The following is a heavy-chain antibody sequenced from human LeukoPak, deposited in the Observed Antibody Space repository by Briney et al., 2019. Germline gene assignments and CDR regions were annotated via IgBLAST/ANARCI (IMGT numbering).Heavy chain of an antibody. CDR3: ARGVWFGELFRFDY. CDR1: GGSISSSSYY. Sequence: SETLSLTCTVSGGSISSSSYYWGWIRQPPGKGLEWIGSIYYSGSTYYNPSLKSRVTISVDTSKNQFSLKLSSVTAADTAVYYCARGVWFGELFRFDYWGQGTLVTVSS. V-gene: IGHV4-39*07. D-gene: IGHD3-10*01. CDR2: IYYSGST. J-gene: IGHJ4*02.